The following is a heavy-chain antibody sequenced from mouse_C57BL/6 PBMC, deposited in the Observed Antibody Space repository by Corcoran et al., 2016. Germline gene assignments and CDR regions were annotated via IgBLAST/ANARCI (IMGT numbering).Heavy chain of an antibody. D-gene: IGHD2-1*01. Sequence: EVQLQQYGPELVKPGASVKIPCKASGYTFTDYNMDWVKQSHGKSLEWIGDINPNNGGTIYNQKFKGKATLTVDKSSSTAYMELRSLTSEDTAVYYCARPYGNYGYFDVWVTGTTVTVSS. J-gene: IGHJ1*03. CDR2: INPNNGGT. CDR3: ARPYGNYGYFDV. V-gene: IGHV1-18*01. CDR1: GYTFTDYN.